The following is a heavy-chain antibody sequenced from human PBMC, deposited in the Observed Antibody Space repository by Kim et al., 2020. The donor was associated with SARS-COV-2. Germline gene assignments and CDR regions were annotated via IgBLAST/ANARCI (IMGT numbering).Heavy chain of an antibody. V-gene: IGHV4-39*01. CDR3: ARRRHTVNDYYYYYGMDD. CDR1: GCSISSSSYY. Sequence: SETLSLTCTVSGCSISSSSYYWGWIRQPPGKGLVWIGSIYYSGSTYYNPSLKSRVTIAVDTSKNQFSLKLSSVTAADTAVYYCARRRHTVNDYYYYYGMDDWGQGTTVTVSS. CDR2: IYYSGST. J-gene: IGHJ6*02. D-gene: IGHD4-17*01.